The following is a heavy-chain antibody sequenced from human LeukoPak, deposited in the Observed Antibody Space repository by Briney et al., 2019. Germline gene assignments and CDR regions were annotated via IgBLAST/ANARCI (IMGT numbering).Heavy chain of an antibody. D-gene: IGHD5-24*01. Sequence: GESLKISCKGSGYSFTSYWIGWVRQMPGKGLEWMGIIYPGDSDTRYSPSYQGQVTISADKSISTDYLQWSSLKASDAAMYYCARQDGRALYYFDYWGQGALVTVSS. CDR2: IYPGDSDT. CDR3: ARQDGRALYYFDY. J-gene: IGHJ4*02. CDR1: GYSFTSYW. V-gene: IGHV5-51*01.